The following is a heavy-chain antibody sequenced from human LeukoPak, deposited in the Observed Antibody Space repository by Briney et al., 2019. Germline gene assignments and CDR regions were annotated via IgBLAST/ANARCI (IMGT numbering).Heavy chain of an antibody. J-gene: IGHJ4*02. V-gene: IGHV3-23*01. D-gene: IGHD3-10*02. CDR1: GFTFSSYG. CDR3: RKGSDPLRMFGEFNVKRPRPIRHYDFVS. CDR2: ISSSGGNI. Sequence: GGTLRLSCAASGFTFSSYGMSWVRQAPGKGLEWVSAISSSGGNIYYADSVKGRFTISRDNSKNTLYLQMNSLRAEDTAVYYCRKGSDPLRMFGEFNVKRPRPIRHYDFVSRGEGRLLTVSS.